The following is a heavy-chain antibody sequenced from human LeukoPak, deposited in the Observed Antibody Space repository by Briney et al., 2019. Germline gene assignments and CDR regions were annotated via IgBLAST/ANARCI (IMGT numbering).Heavy chain of an antibody. CDR1: GGSISSGGYY. Sequence: SETLSLTCTVSGGSISSGGYYWSWIRQPAGKGLEYLGRIHSSGSTNYNPSLTSRVTISRDTSTNHYSLKLSSVTAADTAVYYCARVSSVTNFDYWGQGTLVTVSS. V-gene: IGHV4-61*10. D-gene: IGHD4-17*01. J-gene: IGHJ4*02. CDR3: ARVSSVTNFDY. CDR2: IHSSGST.